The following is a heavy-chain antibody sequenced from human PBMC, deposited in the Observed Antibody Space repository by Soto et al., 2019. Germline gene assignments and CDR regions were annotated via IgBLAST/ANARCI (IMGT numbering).Heavy chain of an antibody. Sequence: PSETLSLTCTVSGASVSSDYWSWIRQPPGEGLEWIGYIYYSGSSNFNPSLKSRLSMSVDTSKNQFSLKLSSVTAADTAVYYCARERSSGWCDYWGRGTLVTVSS. CDR1: GASVSSDY. J-gene: IGHJ4*02. V-gene: IGHV4-59*02. D-gene: IGHD6-19*01. CDR2: IYYSGSS. CDR3: ARERSSGWCDY.